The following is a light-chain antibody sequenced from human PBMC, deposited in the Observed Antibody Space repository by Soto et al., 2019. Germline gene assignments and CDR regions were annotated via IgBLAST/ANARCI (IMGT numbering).Light chain of an antibody. CDR2: RNN. V-gene: IGLV1-47*01. Sequence: QSVLTQPPSASGTPGQRVTISCSGSSSNIGSNYVYWYQQLPGTAPKLLIYRNNQRPSGVPDRFSGSKSGTSASLVISGLRSEDEDDYYCAAWDDSLSGRWVFGGGTKLTVL. CDR3: AAWDDSLSGRWV. J-gene: IGLJ3*02. CDR1: SSNIGSNY.